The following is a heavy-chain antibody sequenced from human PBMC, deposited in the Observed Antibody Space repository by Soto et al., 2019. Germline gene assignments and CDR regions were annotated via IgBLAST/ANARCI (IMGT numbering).Heavy chain of an antibody. CDR2: ISSSSSYI. CDR3: ASIYRGGDCSSPTYYYYYGMDV. Sequence: GGSLRLSCAASGFTFSSYSMNWVRQAPGRGLEWVSSISSSSSYIYYADSVKGRFTISRDNAKNSLYLQMNSLRAEDTAVYYCASIYRGGDCSSPTYYYYYGMDVWGQGPTVTVSS. CDR1: GFTFSSYS. D-gene: IGHD2-21*02. J-gene: IGHJ6*02. V-gene: IGHV3-21*01.